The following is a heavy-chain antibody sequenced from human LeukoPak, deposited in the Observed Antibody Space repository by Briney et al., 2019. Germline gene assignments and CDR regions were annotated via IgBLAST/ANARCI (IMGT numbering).Heavy chain of an antibody. V-gene: IGHV3-30*04. Sequence: GGSLRLSCAASGFTSSDYALLWVRQAPGKGLEWVRRRSYDGSSECYAGSVSGRFTITRDMSQNTLYLQINSLGPEDSAGYDCGRQGHHWGQGTLVTVSS. CDR3: GRQGHH. CDR1: GFTSSDYA. CDR2: RSYDGSSE. J-gene: IGHJ5*02.